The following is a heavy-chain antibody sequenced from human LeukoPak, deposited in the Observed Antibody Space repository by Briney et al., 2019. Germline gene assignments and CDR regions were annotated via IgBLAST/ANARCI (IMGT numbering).Heavy chain of an antibody. CDR3: ARDCGGGSCYGPYDAFDI. CDR2: ISGSGGTT. D-gene: IGHD2-15*01. Sequence: PGGSLRLSCAASGFTFSNFVLSWVRQAPGKGLEWVSGISGSGGTTYYVDSVKGRFTISRDNSKNTLYLQMNSLRAEDTAVYYCARDCGGGSCYGPYDAFDIWGQGTMVTVSS. V-gene: IGHV3-23*01. CDR1: GFTFSNFV. J-gene: IGHJ3*02.